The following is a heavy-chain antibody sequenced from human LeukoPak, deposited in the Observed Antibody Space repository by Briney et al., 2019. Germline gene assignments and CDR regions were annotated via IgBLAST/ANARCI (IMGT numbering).Heavy chain of an antibody. CDR2: IDTSNGYI. D-gene: IGHD1-1*01. Sequence: GASVKVSFKASGYTFTIHTIHWVRQAPGQRLEWMSWIDTSNGYIRYSPEFQGRVTITMDTSATTAYMELHNLIYEDVAVYYCARQAYTNGQSAGAFDVWGQGTMVTVSS. J-gene: IGHJ3*01. CDR3: ARQAYTNGQSAGAFDV. CDR1: GYTFTIHT. V-gene: IGHV1-3*03.